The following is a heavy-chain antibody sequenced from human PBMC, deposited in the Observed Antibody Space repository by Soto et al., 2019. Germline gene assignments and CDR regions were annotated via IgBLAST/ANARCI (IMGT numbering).Heavy chain of an antibody. J-gene: IGHJ5*01. Sequence: SETLSLTCSVSGDSISNLDYFWAWIRQPPGQALEYIGYIYKSATTYYNPSFESRVAIPVDTSKSQFSLNVTSVTAADTAVYFCARGRYCLTGRCFPNWFDSWGQGALVTVSS. CDR3: ARGRYCLTGRCFPNWFDS. CDR2: IYKSATT. CDR1: GDSISNLDYF. V-gene: IGHV4-30-4*01. D-gene: IGHD7-27*01.